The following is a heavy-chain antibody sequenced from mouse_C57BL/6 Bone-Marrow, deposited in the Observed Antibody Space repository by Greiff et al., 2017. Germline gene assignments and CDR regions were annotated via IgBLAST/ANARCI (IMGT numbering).Heavy chain of an antibody. D-gene: IGHD1-1*01. Sequence: VQLQQSGAELARPGASVKLSCKASGYTFTSYGISWVKQRTGQGLEWIGELYPRSGNPYYNEKFKGKATLTADKSSSTAYMELTTLTHSNSAVYFCARGPYYGSSYGWFAYWGQGTLVTVSA. J-gene: IGHJ3*01. CDR1: GYTFTSYG. V-gene: IGHV1-81*01. CDR3: ARGPYYGSSYGWFAY. CDR2: LYPRSGNP.